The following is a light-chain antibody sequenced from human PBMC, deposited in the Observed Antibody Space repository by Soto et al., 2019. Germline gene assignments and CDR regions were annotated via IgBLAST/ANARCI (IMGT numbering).Light chain of an antibody. CDR3: QQYSNWPT. CDR2: GAS. Sequence: EIMMTHSPATLSVSPLEGANLSCNARQSGSSSLAWYQQKLGQDPRLLIYGASTRATGIPARFSDSGSGTEFTLTISSLQSEDSALYYCQQYSNWPTFGQGTRREIK. V-gene: IGKV3D-15*01. J-gene: IGKJ5*01. CDR1: QSGSSS.